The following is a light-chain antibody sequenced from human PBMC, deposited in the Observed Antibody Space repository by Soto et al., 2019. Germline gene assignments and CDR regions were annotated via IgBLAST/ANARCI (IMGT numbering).Light chain of an antibody. CDR2: RND. CDR1: SSNIGSSY. J-gene: IGLJ2*01. CDR3: ATWDDSLSGHVV. Sequence: QSVLTQPPSASGTPGQRVTISCSGSSSNIGSSYVYWYQQLPGTAPKLLIYRNDQRPSGVSDRFSGSKSGTSASLAISGLRSEDEADYYCATWDDSLSGHVVFGGGTKLTVL. V-gene: IGLV1-47*01.